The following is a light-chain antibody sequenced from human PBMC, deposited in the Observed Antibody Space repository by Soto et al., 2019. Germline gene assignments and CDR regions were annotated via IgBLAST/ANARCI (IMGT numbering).Light chain of an antibody. J-gene: IGLJ1*01. CDR3: AGWDGSLRGFV. CDR2: DNN. V-gene: IGLV1-44*01. CDR1: SSNIGRDP. Sequence: QSVLTQPPSASGTPGQRVTISCSGGSSNIGRDPVNWYQELPGTAPKLLIYDNNQRPSGVPDRFSGSKSGTSASLAISGPQSEDEADYFCAGWDGSLRGFVFGTGTKVTVL.